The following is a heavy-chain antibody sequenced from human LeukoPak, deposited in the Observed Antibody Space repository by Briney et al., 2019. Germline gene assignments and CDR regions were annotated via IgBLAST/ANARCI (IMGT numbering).Heavy chain of an antibody. V-gene: IGHV3-23*01. CDR1: GFTFSSYA. CDR3: AKDLLRGYSYGYREY. Sequence: GGSLRLSCAASGFTFSSYAMSWVRQAPGKGLEWVSAISGSGGSTYYADSVKGRFTISRDNSKNTLYLQMNSLRAEDTAVYYCAKDLLRGYSYGYREYWGQGTLVTVSS. CDR2: ISGSGGST. J-gene: IGHJ4*02. D-gene: IGHD5-18*01.